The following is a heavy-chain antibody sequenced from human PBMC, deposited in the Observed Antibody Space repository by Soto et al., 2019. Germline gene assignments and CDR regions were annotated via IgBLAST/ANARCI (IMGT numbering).Heavy chain of an antibody. CDR2: ISGSGGST. CDR3: AKDVRWRGGYSYGSAGSYRSIYFDY. CDR1: GFTFSSYA. J-gene: IGHJ4*02. D-gene: IGHD5-18*01. V-gene: IGHV3-23*01. Sequence: GGSLRLSCAASGFTFSSYAMSWVRQAPGKGLEWVSAISGSGGSTYYADSVKGRFTISRDNSKNTLYLQMNSLRAEDTAVYYCAKDVRWRGGYSYGSAGSYRSIYFDYWGQGTLVTVSS.